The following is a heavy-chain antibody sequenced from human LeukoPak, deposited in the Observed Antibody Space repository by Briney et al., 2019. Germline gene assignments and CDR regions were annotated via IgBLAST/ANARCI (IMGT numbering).Heavy chain of an antibody. CDR1: GYSISSGYY. V-gene: IGHV4-38-2*01. CDR3: ARNGGSAFDI. CDR2: IYHSGST. Sequence: SETLSLTCDVSGYSISSGYYWGWIRQPPGKGLEWIGSIYHSGSTYYNPSLKSRVTISVDPSKNQFSLKLSSVTAADTAVYYCARNGGSAFDIWGQGTMVAVSS. J-gene: IGHJ3*02. D-gene: IGHD3-16*01.